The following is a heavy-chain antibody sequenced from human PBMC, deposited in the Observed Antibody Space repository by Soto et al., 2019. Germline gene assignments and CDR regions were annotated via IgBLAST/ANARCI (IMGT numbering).Heavy chain of an antibody. V-gene: IGHV3-15*01. D-gene: IGHD2-15*01. J-gene: IGHJ4*02. Sequence: GGSLRLSCAASGFTFSNAWMSWVRQAPGKGLEWVGRIKSKTDGGTTDYAAPVKGRFTISRDDSKNTLYLQMNSLKTEDTAVYYCTTDVPYCSGGSCYSTHFDYWGQGTLVTVSS. CDR2: IKSKTDGGTT. CDR1: GFTFSNAW. CDR3: TTDVPYCSGGSCYSTHFDY.